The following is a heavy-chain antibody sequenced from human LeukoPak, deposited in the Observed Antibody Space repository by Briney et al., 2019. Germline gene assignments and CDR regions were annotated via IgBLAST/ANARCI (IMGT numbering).Heavy chain of an antibody. D-gene: IGHD4-11*01. CDR1: GFTFSSYA. Sequence: PGGSLRLSCVASGFTFSSYATNWVRQAPGKGLEWVSGIGAGGTFTYYADSVKGRFTIFRDNSRNTLYLQMNSLRADDTAVYYCAKDLGYTTYGYYFDYWGQGTLVTVSS. CDR2: IGAGGTFT. J-gene: IGHJ4*02. V-gene: IGHV3-23*01. CDR3: AKDLGYTTYGYYFDY.